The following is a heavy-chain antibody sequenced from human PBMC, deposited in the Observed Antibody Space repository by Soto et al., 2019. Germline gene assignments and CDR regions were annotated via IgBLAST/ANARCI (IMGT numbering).Heavy chain of an antibody. Sequence: GGSLRLSCAASGFTFSSYAMSWVRQAPGKGLEWVSAISGSGGSTYYADSVKGRFTISRDNSKNTLYLQMNSLRAEDTAVYYCAKDLESPLFGHGELLGWFDPWGQGTLVTVSS. CDR2: ISGSGGST. CDR3: AKDLESPLFGHGELLGWFDP. D-gene: IGHD3-10*01. J-gene: IGHJ5*02. CDR1: GFTFSSYA. V-gene: IGHV3-23*01.